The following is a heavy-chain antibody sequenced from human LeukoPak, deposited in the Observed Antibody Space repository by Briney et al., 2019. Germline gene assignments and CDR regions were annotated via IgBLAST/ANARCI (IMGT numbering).Heavy chain of an antibody. J-gene: IGHJ4*02. CDR2: INWNGNTI. CDR3: ARDVDYDDEGGFDY. V-gene: IGHV3-20*04. CDR1: GFIFDDYD. D-gene: IGHD4-17*01. Sequence: GGSLRLSCAASGFIFDDYDVNWVRQAPGKGLEWVSHINWNGNTIGYGDSVKGRFTISRDNSKNTLYLQMNSLRAEDTAFYYCARDVDYDDEGGFDYWGQGTLVTVSS.